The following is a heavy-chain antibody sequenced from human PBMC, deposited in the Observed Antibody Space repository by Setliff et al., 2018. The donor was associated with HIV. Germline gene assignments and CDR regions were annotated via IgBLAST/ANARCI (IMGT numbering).Heavy chain of an antibody. D-gene: IGHD6-19*01. CDR3: ARVAGGIYYGYHYYYMDV. Sequence: PSETLSLTCTVSGGSISPYYWGWIRQPPGRGLEWIGSVSYSGNPNYHPSLKSRLTISADMSKNKFSLNLTSVTAADTAVYYCARVAGGIYYGYHYYYMDVWGKGTTVTAP. CDR1: GGSISPYY. V-gene: IGHV4-59*01. J-gene: IGHJ6*03. CDR2: VSYSGNP.